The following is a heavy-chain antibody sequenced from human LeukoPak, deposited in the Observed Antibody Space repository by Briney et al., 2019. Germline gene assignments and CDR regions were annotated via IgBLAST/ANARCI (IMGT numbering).Heavy chain of an antibody. Sequence: PSETLSLTCTVSGGSIRSYYLSWVRQPPGKGLEWIGYIYYSGSTNYNPSLKSRVTISVDTSKNQFSLKLSSVTAADTAVYYCARGIAAAGTWCFDPWGRETLVTVSS. J-gene: IGHJ5*02. V-gene: IGHV4-59*01. CDR3: ARGIAAAGTWCFDP. CDR2: IYYSGST. D-gene: IGHD6-13*01. CDR1: GGSIRSYY.